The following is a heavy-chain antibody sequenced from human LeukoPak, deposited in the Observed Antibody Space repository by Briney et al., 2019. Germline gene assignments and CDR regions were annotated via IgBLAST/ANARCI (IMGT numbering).Heavy chain of an antibody. J-gene: IGHJ4*02. D-gene: IGHD2-2*01. Sequence: PSQTLSPTCTVSGGSISSGGYYWSCIRQPPGKGLECIGYIYHSGSTYYNPSLKSRVTISVDRSKNQFSLKLSSVTAADTAVYYCARAPTLDCSSTSCPGTLPDYWGQGTLVTVSS. CDR2: IYHSGST. CDR1: GGSISSGGYY. V-gene: IGHV4-30-2*01. CDR3: ARAPTLDCSSTSCPGTLPDY.